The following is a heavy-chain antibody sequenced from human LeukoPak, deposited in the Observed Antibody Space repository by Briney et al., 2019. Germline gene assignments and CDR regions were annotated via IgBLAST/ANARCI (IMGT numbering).Heavy chain of an antibody. J-gene: IGHJ4*02. CDR3: TREVSTTNGDLDY. Sequence: GGSLRLSCAASGFTFSSRSMNWVRQAPGQGLEWVSSISRGGSDKFYADSVKHRFTISRDNAKSSLYLQMNSLRAEDTAVYYCTREVSTTNGDLDYWGQGTPVTVSS. CDR1: GFTFSSRS. V-gene: IGHV3-21*01. D-gene: IGHD4-17*01. CDR2: ISRGGSDK.